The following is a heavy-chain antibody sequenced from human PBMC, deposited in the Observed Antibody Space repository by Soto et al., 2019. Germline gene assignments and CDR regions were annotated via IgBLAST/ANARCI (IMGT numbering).Heavy chain of an antibody. CDR3: ARDKITGLFDY. CDR2: INHSGST. Sequence: SDTLSLTRAVHCLSFSGYPSSWIRQPPGKGLEWIGEINHSGSTNYNPSLKSRVTISVDTSKNQFSLKLTSVTAADTAVYYCARDKITGLFDYWGQGTLVS. CDR1: CLSFSGYP. J-gene: IGHJ4*02. V-gene: IGHV4-34*01. D-gene: IGHD2-8*02.